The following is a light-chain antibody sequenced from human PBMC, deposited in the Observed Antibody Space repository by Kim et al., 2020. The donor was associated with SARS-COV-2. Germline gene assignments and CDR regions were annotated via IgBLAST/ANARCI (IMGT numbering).Light chain of an antibody. V-gene: IGLV2-11*01. CDR3: CAYAGTYYI. CDR2: EVS. CDR1: RGVVGKYNY. J-gene: IGLJ1*01. Sequence: DTLSCXGTRGVVGKYNYVSWYXQHPGNAPILIISEVSKRPAGVPDRFSGSKSGNTASLTISGLQAXDEADYYCCAYAGTYYIFGTGTKVTVL.